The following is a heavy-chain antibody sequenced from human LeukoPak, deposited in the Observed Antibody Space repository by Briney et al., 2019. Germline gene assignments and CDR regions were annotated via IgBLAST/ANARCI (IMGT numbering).Heavy chain of an antibody. J-gene: IGHJ4*02. Sequence: RASVKVSCKASGGTFSSYAISWVRQAPGQGLEWMGGIIPIFGTANYAQKFQGRVTITADKSTSTAYMELSSLRSEDTAVYYCATKGWRSGYDPDYWGQGTLVTVSS. CDR3: ATKGWRSGYDPDY. CDR1: GGTFSSYA. D-gene: IGHD5-12*01. CDR2: IIPIFGTA. V-gene: IGHV1-69*06.